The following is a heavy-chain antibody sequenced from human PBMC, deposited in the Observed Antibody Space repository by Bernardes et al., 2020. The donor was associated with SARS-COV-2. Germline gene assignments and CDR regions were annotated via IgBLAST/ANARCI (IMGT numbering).Heavy chain of an antibody. CDR1: GFTFSSYD. CDR3: ARGDIVATSSGYYYYGMDV. J-gene: IGHJ6*02. D-gene: IGHD5-12*01. CDR2: IGTAGDT. Sequence: GGSLRLSCAASGFTFSSYDMHWVRQATGKGLEWVSAIGTAGDTYYPGSVKGRFTISRENAKNSLYLQMNSLRAGDTAVYYCARGDIVATSSGYYYYGMDVWGQGTTVTVSS. V-gene: IGHV3-13*01.